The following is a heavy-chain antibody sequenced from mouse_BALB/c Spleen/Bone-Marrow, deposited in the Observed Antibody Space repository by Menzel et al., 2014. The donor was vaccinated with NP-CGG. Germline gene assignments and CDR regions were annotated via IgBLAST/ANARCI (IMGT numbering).Heavy chain of an antibody. V-gene: IGHV1-82*01. J-gene: IGHJ4*01. CDR1: GYAFSSSW. CDR2: IYPGDGDT. Sequence: QVQLQQSGPELVKPGASVKISCKASGYAFSSSWMNWVKQRPGQGLEWIGRIYPGDGDTYYHGKFKGKATLTADKSSSTAYMQLSSLTSVDSAVYFCARFRGGNYREGAMDYWGQGTSVTVSS. D-gene: IGHD2-1*01. CDR3: ARFRGGNYREGAMDY.